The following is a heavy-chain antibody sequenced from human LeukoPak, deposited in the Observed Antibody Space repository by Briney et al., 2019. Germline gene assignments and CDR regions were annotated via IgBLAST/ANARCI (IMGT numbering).Heavy chain of an antibody. CDR3: ARTDDILTGYSSPPDY. J-gene: IGHJ4*02. D-gene: IGHD3-9*01. CDR2: IWYDGSNK. CDR1: GFTFSSYG. Sequence: GGSLRLSCAASGFTFSSYGMHWVRQAPGKGLEWVAVIWYDGSNKYYADSVKGRFTISRDNSKNTLYLQMNSLRAEDTAVYYCARTDDILTGYSSPPDYWGQGTLATVSS. V-gene: IGHV3-33*01.